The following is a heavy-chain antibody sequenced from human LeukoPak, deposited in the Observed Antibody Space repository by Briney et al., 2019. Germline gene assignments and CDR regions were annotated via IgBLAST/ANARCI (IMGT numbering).Heavy chain of an antibody. D-gene: IGHD5-12*01. CDR2: IYYSGST. CDR1: GGSISSYY. Sequence: SETLSLTCTVSGGSISSYYWSWIRQPPGKGLEWIGYIYYSGSTNYNPSLKNRVTISVGTSKNQFSLKLSSVTAADTAVYYCARHGYSGYEAFDYWGQGTLVTVSS. J-gene: IGHJ4*02. CDR3: ARHGYSGYEAFDY. V-gene: IGHV4-59*08.